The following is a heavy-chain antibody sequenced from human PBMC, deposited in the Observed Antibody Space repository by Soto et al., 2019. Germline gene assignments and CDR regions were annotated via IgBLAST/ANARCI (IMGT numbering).Heavy chain of an antibody. CDR2: INHSGST. CDR1: GGSFSGYY. CDR3: ARMPRLSITMVRGVP. Sequence: QVQLQQWGAGLLKPSETLSLTCAVYGGSFSGYYWSWIRQPPGKGLEWIGEINHSGSTNYNPSLKSRVTISEDTSKNQFSLKLSSVTAADTAVYYCARMPRLSITMVRGVPWGQGTPVTVSS. D-gene: IGHD3-10*01. V-gene: IGHV4-34*01. J-gene: IGHJ1*01.